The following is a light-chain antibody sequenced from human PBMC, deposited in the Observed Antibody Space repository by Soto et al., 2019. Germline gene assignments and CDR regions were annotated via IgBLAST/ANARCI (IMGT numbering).Light chain of an antibody. CDR3: QQYDKYWT. V-gene: IGKV1-9*01. CDR2: AAS. CDR1: QGLSSY. J-gene: IGKJ1*01. Sequence: IQLTQSLSDQPACVGDRVTITSRASQGLSSYLAWFQQKPGKAPKLLIYAASTLQSGVPSRFSGRGSGTEFTLTMTCVQADDFATYYGQQYDKYWTFGQGTKVDIK.